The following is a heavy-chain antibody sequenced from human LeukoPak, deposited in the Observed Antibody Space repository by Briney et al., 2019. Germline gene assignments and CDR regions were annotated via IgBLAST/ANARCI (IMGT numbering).Heavy chain of an antibody. D-gene: IGHD2-15*01. CDR2: INPNSGGT. J-gene: IGHJ5*02. V-gene: IGHV1-2*02. Sequence: ASVKVSCKASGGTFSSYAISWVRQAPGQGLEWMGWINPNSGGTNYAQKFQGRVTMTRDTSISTAYMELSRLRSDDTAVYYCARDAGGHIVGNWFDPWGQGTLVTVSS. CDR3: ARDAGGHIVGNWFDP. CDR1: GGTFSSYA.